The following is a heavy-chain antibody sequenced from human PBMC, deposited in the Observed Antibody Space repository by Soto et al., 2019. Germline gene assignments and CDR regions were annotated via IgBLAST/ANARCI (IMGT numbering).Heavy chain of an antibody. CDR1: GGSISSYY. V-gene: IGHV4-59*12. J-gene: IGHJ4*02. CDR2: IYHSGST. D-gene: IGHD2-15*01. CDR3: ARGQVEAAQH. Sequence: SETLSLTCTVSGGSISSYYWSWIRQPPGKGLEWIGYIYHSGSTYYNPSLKSRVTISVDRSKNQFSLKLSSVTAADTAVYYCARGQVEAAQHWGQGTLVPVSS.